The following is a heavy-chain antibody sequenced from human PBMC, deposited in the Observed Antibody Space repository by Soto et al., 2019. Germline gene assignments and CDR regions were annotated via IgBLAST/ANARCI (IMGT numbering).Heavy chain of an antibody. Sequence: SETLSLTCTVSGGSISSGGYYWSWVRQHLGKGLEWIGYIYYSGSTYYNPSLKSRVTISVDTSKNQFSLKLSSVTAADTAVYYCARERVSVSPHFDYWGQGTLVTVSS. D-gene: IGHD3-10*01. CDR2: IYYSGST. V-gene: IGHV4-31*03. CDR3: ARERVSVSPHFDY. CDR1: GGSISSGGYY. J-gene: IGHJ4*02.